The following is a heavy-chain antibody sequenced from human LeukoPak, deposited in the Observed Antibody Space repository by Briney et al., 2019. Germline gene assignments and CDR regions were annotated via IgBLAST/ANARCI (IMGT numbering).Heavy chain of an antibody. CDR1: GFTFSSYS. CDR2: IYSGGST. V-gene: IGHV3-66*01. Sequence: PGGSLRLSCAASGFTFSSYSMNWVRQAPGKGLEWVSVIYSGGSTYYADSVKGRFTISRDNSKNTLYLQMNSLRAEDTAVYYCARGFVGAFDIWGQGTMVTVSS. CDR3: ARGFVGAFDI. J-gene: IGHJ3*02. D-gene: IGHD3-16*02.